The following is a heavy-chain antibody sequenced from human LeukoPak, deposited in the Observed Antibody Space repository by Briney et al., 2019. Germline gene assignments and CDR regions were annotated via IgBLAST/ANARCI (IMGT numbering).Heavy chain of an antibody. Sequence: PGGSLRLSCAASGFTFSSYWMSWVRQAPGQGLEWVANIKQDGSEKYYVDSVKGRFTISRDNAKNSLYLQMNSLRAEDTAVYYCARATYGSGSYFAVNLDYWGQGTLVTVSS. CDR2: IKQDGSEK. D-gene: IGHD3-10*01. CDR1: GFTFSSYW. CDR3: ARATYGSGSYFAVNLDY. J-gene: IGHJ4*02. V-gene: IGHV3-7*01.